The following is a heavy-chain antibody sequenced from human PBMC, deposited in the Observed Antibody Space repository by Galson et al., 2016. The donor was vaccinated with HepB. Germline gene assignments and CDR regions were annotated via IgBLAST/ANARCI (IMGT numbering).Heavy chain of an antibody. CDR2: ISYDGTRK. V-gene: IGHV3-30*18. J-gene: IGHJ4*02. CDR1: GFTFSNYA. D-gene: IGHD2/OR15-2a*01. CDR3: AKNFRGRNIDIDFDS. Sequence: SLRLSCAASGFTFSNYAMHWVRQAPGKGLEWVAFISYDGTRKEYGDSVKGRFTISRDDSENTLHLQVNSMRVEDTAVYYCAKNFRGRNIDIDFDSWGQGTPVTVSS.